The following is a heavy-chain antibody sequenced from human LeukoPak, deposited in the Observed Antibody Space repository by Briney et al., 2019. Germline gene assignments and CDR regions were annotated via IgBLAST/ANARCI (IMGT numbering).Heavy chain of an antibody. CDR2: IRYDGSNK. CDR3: AKDPGLGKENTYYFDY. CDR1: GFTFSSYG. V-gene: IGHV3-30*02. Sequence: PGGSLRLSCAASGFTFSSYGMHWVRQAPGKGLEWVAFIRYDGSNKYYADSVKGRFTISRDNSKNTLYLQMNSLRAEDTAVHYCAKDPGLGKENTYYFDYWGQGTLVTVSS. J-gene: IGHJ4*02. D-gene: IGHD2/OR15-2a*01.